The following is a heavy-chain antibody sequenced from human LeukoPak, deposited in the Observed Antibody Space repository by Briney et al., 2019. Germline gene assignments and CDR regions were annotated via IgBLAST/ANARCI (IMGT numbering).Heavy chain of an antibody. V-gene: IGHV4-59*12. CDR3: AREIGHSTYYYGMDV. Sequence: SETLSLTCTVSGGSMTGSYWSWIRQPPGKGLEWIGYIYYSGTTNYNPPLKSRVTISVDTSKNQFSLKLTSVTAADTAVYYCAREIGHSTYYYGMDVWGQGTTVTVSS. CDR2: IYYSGTT. CDR1: GGSMTGSY. J-gene: IGHJ6*02. D-gene: IGHD4-11*01.